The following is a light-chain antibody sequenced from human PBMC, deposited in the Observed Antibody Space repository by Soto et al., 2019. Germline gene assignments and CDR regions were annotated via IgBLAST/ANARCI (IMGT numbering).Light chain of an antibody. CDR2: GAS. CDR3: QQYNNWPPWT. V-gene: IGKV3-15*01. CDR1: QSVSSN. Sequence: EIVMTQYPATLSVSPGESATLPCRASQSVSSNLAWYQQKPGQAPSLLIYGASTRATGIPARFSGSGSGTEFTLTISSLQSEDFAVYYCQQYNNWPPWTFGQGTKVDIK. J-gene: IGKJ1*01.